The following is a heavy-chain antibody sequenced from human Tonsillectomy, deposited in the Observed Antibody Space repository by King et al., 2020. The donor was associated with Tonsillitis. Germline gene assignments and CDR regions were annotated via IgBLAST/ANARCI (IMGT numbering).Heavy chain of an antibody. CDR1: GFTFSNFA. CDR2: ISGSGGST. Sequence: VQLVESGGGLVQPGGSLRLSCAVSGFTFSNFAMSWVRQAPGKGLEWVSVISGSGGSTYYADSVKGRSTISRDNSKSTLYLQMNSLRAEDTAVYYCAKLAGTTSLYYFDYWGQGTLVTVSS. V-gene: IGHV3-23*04. CDR3: AKLAGTTSLYYFDY. D-gene: IGHD1-1*01. J-gene: IGHJ4*02.